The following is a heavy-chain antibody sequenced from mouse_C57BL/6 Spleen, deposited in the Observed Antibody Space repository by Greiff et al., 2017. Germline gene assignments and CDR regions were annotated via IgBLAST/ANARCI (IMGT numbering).Heavy chain of an antibody. CDR2: IYPGDGDT. V-gene: IGHV1-82*01. CDR1: GYAFSSSW. CDR3: ARADGGDY. J-gene: IGHJ2*01. Sequence: QVQLQQSGPELVKPGASVKISCTASGYAFSSSWMNWVKQRPGKGLEWIGRIYPGDGDTNYNGKFKGKVTRTEDKSSSTAYMQLSSLTSEDTAVYFCARADGGDYWGQGTTLTVSS.